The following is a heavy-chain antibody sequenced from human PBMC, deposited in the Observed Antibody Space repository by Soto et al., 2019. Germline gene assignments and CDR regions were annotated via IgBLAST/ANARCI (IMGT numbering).Heavy chain of an antibody. CDR2: IIPIFGTA. CDR3: ARDWGGSAPYGMDV. J-gene: IGHJ6*02. V-gene: IGHV1-69*13. CDR1: GGTFSSYA. D-gene: IGHD3-3*01. Sequence: EASVKVSCKASGGTFSSYAISWVRQAPGQGLEWMGGIIPIFGTANYAQKFQGRVTITADESTSTAYMELSSLRSEDTSVYYCARDWGGSAPYGMDVWGQGTTVTVSS.